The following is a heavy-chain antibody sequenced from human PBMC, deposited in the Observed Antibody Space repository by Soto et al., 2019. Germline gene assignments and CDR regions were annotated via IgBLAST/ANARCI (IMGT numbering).Heavy chain of an antibody. Sequence: PGGSLRLSCAPSVFTFISYGMHWVRQAPGKGLEWVAVISYDGSNKYYADSVKGRFTISRDNSKNTLYLQMNSLRAEDTAVYYCAKDSSGGSSWYDYWGQGTLVTVSS. CDR3: AKDSSGGSSWYDY. D-gene: IGHD6-13*01. V-gene: IGHV3-30*18. CDR1: VFTFISYG. CDR2: ISYDGSNK. J-gene: IGHJ4*02.